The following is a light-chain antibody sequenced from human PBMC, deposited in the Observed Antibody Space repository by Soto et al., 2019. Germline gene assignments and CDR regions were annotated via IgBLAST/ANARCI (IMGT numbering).Light chain of an antibody. CDR3: CSFVRTNGLL. V-gene: IGLV2-23*02. J-gene: IGLJ2*01. Sequence: QSVLTQPASVSGSPGQSITISCTGTSSDVGSYDLVSWYQHHSGKAPKIIIYEVNKRPSGISDRFSGSKSGNTASLTISGLQAEDEADYSCCSFVRTNGLLFGGGTQLTVL. CDR2: EVN. CDR1: SSDVGSYDL.